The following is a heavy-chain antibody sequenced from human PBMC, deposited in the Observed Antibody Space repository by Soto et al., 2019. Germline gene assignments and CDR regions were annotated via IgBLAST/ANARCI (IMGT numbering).Heavy chain of an antibody. CDR2: IIPIFGTA. Sequence: SVKVSCKASGGTFSSYAISWVRQAPGQGLEWMGGIIPIFGTANYAQKFQGRVTITADESTSTAYMELSSLRSEDTAVYYCARVGYGSGSYYLFDYWGQGTLVTVSS. D-gene: IGHD3-10*01. J-gene: IGHJ4*02. V-gene: IGHV1-69*13. CDR3: ARVGYGSGSYYLFDY. CDR1: GGTFSSYA.